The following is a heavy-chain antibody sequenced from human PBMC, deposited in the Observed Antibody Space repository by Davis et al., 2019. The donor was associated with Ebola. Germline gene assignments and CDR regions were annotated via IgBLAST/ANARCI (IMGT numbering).Heavy chain of an antibody. CDR3: ARQEGFAWWPL. J-gene: IGHJ4*02. V-gene: IGHV4-34*01. Sequence: SETLSLTCAVYGGSFSGYYWSWIRQPPGKGLEWIGEINHSGSTNYNPSLKSRVTISVDVSKNQLSLRLSSVTAADTAVYYCARQEGFAWWPLWGRGALVTVSS. D-gene: IGHD2-15*01. CDR2: INHSGST. CDR1: GGSFSGYY.